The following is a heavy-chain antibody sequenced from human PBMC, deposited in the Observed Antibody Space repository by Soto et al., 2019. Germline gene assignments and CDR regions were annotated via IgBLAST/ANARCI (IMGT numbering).Heavy chain of an antibody. Sequence: GGSLRLSCAASGFTFSSYGMHWVRQAPGKGLEWVAVISYDGSNKYYADSVKGRFTISRDNSKNTLYLQMNSLRAEDTAVYYCAKDGLRYGPTHSDYWGQGTLVTVSS. J-gene: IGHJ4*02. CDR3: AKDGLRYGPTHSDY. D-gene: IGHD4-17*01. V-gene: IGHV3-30*18. CDR2: ISYDGSNK. CDR1: GFTFSSYG.